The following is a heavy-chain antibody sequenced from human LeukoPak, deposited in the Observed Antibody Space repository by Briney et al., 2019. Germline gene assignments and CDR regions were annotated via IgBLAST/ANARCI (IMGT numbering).Heavy chain of an antibody. V-gene: IGHV1-3*04. J-gene: IGHJ4*02. Sequence: ASVKVSCKASGYTFTSYGISWVRQAPGQGLEWMGWINTGNDDTKFSQNYQARVTITRDASASTAYMELSSLTSEDTAVYFCARGLWSAHRREYYFDSWGQGTLVTVSS. D-gene: IGHD3-3*01. CDR1: GYTFTSYG. CDR3: ARGLWSAHRREYYFDS. CDR2: INTGNDDT.